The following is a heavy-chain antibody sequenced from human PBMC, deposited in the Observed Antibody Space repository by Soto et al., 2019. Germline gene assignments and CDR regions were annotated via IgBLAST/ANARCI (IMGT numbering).Heavy chain of an antibody. CDR1: GLISNYA. CDR3: GRATCTSTSCPVDY. CDR2: ISGYVGST. D-gene: IGHD2-2*01. V-gene: IGHV3-23*01. Sequence: QSGGSLRLSCAASGLISNYAMSWVRQAPGKGLEWVSSISGYVGSTYYADSVKGRSTISRDNSRNTLYLQLNSLRAEDTAVYYCGRATCTSTSCPVDYCGQGTLVTVSS. J-gene: IGHJ4*02.